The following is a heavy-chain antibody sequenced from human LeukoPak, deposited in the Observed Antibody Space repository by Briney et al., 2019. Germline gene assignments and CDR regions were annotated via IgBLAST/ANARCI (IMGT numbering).Heavy chain of an antibody. CDR3: ARGPYSYDSSGAFDI. CDR1: GGSISSSSYY. J-gene: IGHJ3*02. V-gene: IGHV4-39*07. CDR2: IYYSGST. D-gene: IGHD3-22*01. Sequence: PSETLPLTCTVSGGSISSSSYYWGWIRQPPGKGLEWFGSIYYSGSTYYNPSLKSRVTISVDTSKNQFSLKLSSVTAADTAVYYCARGPYSYDSSGAFDIWGQGTMVTVSS.